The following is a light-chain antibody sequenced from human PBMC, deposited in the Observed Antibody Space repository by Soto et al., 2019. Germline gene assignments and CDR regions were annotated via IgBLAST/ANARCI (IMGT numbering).Light chain of an antibody. CDR3: QTYNNRPPIT. J-gene: IGKJ1*01. Sequence: DIVLTQSPGTLSLYAGERAPLSCRAIQSVRGTYVAWYQQKPGQAPRLLIYGASSRATGIPVRFSGSGSGTEFTLTISGLQSEDFGVYVCQTYNNRPPITFGQGTKVDI. CDR2: GAS. V-gene: IGKV3D-15*01. CDR1: QSVRGT.